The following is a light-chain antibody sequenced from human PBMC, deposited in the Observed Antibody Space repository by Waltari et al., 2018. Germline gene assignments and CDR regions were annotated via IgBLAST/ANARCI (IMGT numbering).Light chain of an antibody. Sequence: DIQMTQSPSSLSASVGDRVTITCRASQGISNSLAWYQQKPGKVPKLLIYAASTLQSGVPSRFSGGGSGTDFTLTISGLQPEDVATYYCQKDNGPPWTFGQGTKVDIK. J-gene: IGKJ1*01. CDR2: AAS. CDR1: QGISNS. CDR3: QKDNGPPWT. V-gene: IGKV1-27*01.